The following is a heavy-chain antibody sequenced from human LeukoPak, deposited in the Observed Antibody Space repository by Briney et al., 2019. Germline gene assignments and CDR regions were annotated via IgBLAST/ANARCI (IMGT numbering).Heavy chain of an antibody. Sequence: SETLSLTCTVSGGSISSYYWSWIRQPAGKGLEWIGRIYTSGSTNYNPSLKSRVTMSVDTSKNQFSLKLSSVTAADTAVYYCARDQLVWGSGSYYDYWGQGTLVTVSS. CDR2: IYTSGST. V-gene: IGHV4-4*07. J-gene: IGHJ4*02. D-gene: IGHD3-10*01. CDR3: ARDQLVWGSGSYYDY. CDR1: GGSISSYY.